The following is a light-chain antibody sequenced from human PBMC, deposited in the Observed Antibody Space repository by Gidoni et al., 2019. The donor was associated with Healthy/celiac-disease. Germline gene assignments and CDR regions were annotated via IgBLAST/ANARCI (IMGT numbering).Light chain of an antibody. CDR2: GRN. CDR3: NSRDSTYVV. Sequence: SSELTQDPAVSVALGQTVRIKCQGDSLRSYYASWYQQKPGQAPVLVIYGRNNRPSGIPDRFSGSSSGNTASLTITGSQAEDEAAYYCNSRDSTYVVFGGRTKLTVL. V-gene: IGLV3-19*01. J-gene: IGLJ2*01. CDR1: SLRSYY.